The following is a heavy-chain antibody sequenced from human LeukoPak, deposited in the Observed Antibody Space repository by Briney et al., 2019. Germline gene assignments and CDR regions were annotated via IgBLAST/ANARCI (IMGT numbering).Heavy chain of an antibody. CDR1: GGSISSYY. V-gene: IGHV4-4*07. CDR2: IYTSGST. Sequence: SETLSLTCTVSGGSISSYYLTWIRQPAGKGLEWIGRIYTSGSTNYNPSLKSRVTISGDTSKHHFSLELRYVTAADTAVYYCAISGNYFSRDAFDIWGQGTMVTVSS. D-gene: IGHD1-26*01. CDR3: AISGNYFSRDAFDI. J-gene: IGHJ3*02.